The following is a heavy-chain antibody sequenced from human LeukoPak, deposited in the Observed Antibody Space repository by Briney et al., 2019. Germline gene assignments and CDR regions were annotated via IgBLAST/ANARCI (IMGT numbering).Heavy chain of an antibody. Sequence: GASVKVSCKAPGYTFTGYYMHWVRQAPGQGLEWMGWINPNSGGTNYAQKFQGRVTMTRDTSISTAYMELSRLRSDDTAVYYCARGRGRLTTIPDYWGQGTLVTVSS. CDR2: INPNSGGT. CDR1: GYTFTGYY. D-gene: IGHD3-22*01. J-gene: IGHJ4*02. CDR3: ARGRGRLTTIPDY. V-gene: IGHV1-2*02.